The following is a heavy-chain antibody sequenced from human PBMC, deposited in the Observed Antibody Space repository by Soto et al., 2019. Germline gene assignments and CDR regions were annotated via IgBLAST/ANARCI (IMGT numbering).Heavy chain of an antibody. CDR3: AREGSPPWGGWAYNWFDP. V-gene: IGHV3-48*02. CDR1: GFTFSSYS. D-gene: IGHD6-19*01. CDR2: ISSSSSTI. Sequence: EVQLVESGGGLVQPGGSLRLSCAASGFTFSSYSMNWVRQAPGKGLEWVSYISSSSSTIYYADSVKGRFTISRDNAKNSLYLQMNSLGDEDTAVYYCAREGSPPWGGWAYNWFDPWGQGTLVTVSS. J-gene: IGHJ5*02.